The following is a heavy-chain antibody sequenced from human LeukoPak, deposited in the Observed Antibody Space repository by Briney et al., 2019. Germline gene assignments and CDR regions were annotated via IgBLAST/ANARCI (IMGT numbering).Heavy chain of an antibody. CDR1: GFTFSSYG. J-gene: IGHJ6*02. D-gene: IGHD2-15*01. V-gene: IGHV3-33*01. CDR2: IWYDGSNK. CDR3: ASWPEVGDGMDV. Sequence: GRSLRLSCAASGFTFSSYGMHWVRQAPGKGLEWVAVIWYDGSNKYYADSVKGRFTISRDNSKNTLYLQMNSLRAEDTAVYYCASWPEVGDGMDVWGQGTTVTVSS.